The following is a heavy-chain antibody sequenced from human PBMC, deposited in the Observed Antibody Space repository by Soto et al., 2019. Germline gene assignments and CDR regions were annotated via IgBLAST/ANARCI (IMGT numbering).Heavy chain of an antibody. D-gene: IGHD5-18*01. CDR3: ARVYSYGYLDY. J-gene: IGHJ4*02. CDR1: GFTVSSNY. Sequence: EVQLVESGGGLVQPGGSLRLSCAASGFTVSSNYMSWVRQAPGKGLEWVSVIYSGGSTYYADSVKGRFTIARHNSKNTLYLQMNSLRAEDTAVYYCARVYSYGYLDYWGQGTLVTVSS. CDR2: IYSGGST. V-gene: IGHV3-53*04.